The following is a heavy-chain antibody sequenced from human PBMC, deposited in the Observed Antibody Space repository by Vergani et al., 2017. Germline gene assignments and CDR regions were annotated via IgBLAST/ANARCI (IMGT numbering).Heavy chain of an antibody. CDR3: AKDLGTSSGGGWFDP. J-gene: IGHJ5*02. Sequence: EGQLVESGGDWVQRGGSLRLSCAASGFISSRYWMSWVRQAPGKGREWVSGISWNSNSIGYADSVKGRFTISRDNAKNSLYLQMNSLRAEDKAIYYCAKDLGTSSGGGWFDPWGQGTLVTVSS. CDR2: ISWNSNSI. CDR1: GFISSRYW. D-gene: IGHD6-6*01. V-gene: IGHV3-9*02.